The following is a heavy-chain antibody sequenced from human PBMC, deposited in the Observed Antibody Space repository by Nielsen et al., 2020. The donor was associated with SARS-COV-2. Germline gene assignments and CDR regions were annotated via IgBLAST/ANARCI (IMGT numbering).Heavy chain of an antibody. CDR2: IYYSGST. D-gene: IGHD4-17*01. J-gene: IGHJ4*02. CDR3: ARTTVTTAFDY. V-gene: IGHV4-30-4*01. Sequence: LRLSCTVSGGSISSGDYYWNWVRQPPGKGLEWIGHIYYSGSTYYNPSLKSRVTISEDTSKNQFSLNLSSVAAADTAVYYCARTTVTTAFDYWGQGTLVTVSS. CDR1: GGSISSGDYY.